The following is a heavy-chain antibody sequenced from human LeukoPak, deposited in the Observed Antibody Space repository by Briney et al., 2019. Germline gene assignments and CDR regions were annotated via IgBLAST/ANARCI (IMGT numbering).Heavy chain of an antibody. V-gene: IGHV1-18*01. CDR3: ARPCIAAAGIGLNWFDP. CDR1: GYTFTSYG. J-gene: IGHJ5*02. Sequence: GASVKVSCKASGYTFTSYGISWVRRAPGQGLEWMGWISAYNGNTNYAQKLQGRVTMTTDTSTSTAYMELRSLRSDDTAVYYCARPCIAAAGIGLNWFDPWGQGTLVTVSS. CDR2: ISAYNGNT. D-gene: IGHD6-13*01.